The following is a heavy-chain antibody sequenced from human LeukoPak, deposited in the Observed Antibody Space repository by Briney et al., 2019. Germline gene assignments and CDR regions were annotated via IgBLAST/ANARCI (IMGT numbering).Heavy chain of an antibody. D-gene: IGHD3-22*01. CDR2: ISGSGGST. CDR3: AKSSYYDSSGYYREYHFDF. CDR1: RFTFSTYG. Sequence: GGSLRLSCAASRFTFSTYGMSWVRQAPGKGLEWVSSISGSGGSTNYADSVKGRFTISRDNSKNTLYLQMNSLRDEDTAVYYCAKSSYYDSSGYYREYHFDFWGQGTLVTVSS. V-gene: IGHV3-23*01. J-gene: IGHJ4*02.